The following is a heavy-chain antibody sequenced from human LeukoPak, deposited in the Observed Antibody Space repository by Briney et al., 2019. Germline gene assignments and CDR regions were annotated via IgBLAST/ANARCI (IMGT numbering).Heavy chain of an antibody. D-gene: IGHD6-19*01. CDR1: GGSIGSYY. J-gene: IGHJ3*02. CDR2: MYNKGST. V-gene: IGHV4-59*01. CDR3: ARDRPGIAGAGDALDI. Sequence: SETLSLTCTVSGGSIGSYYWSWIRQSPGKGLEWIGYMYNKGSTNYNPSLKSRVTISVDTSKNQFSLKVRSVTAADTAVYYCARDRPGIAGAGDALDIWGQGTMVTISS.